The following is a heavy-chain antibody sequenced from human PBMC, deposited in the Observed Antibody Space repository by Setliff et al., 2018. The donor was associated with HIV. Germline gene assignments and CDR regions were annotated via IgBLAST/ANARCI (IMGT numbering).Heavy chain of an antibody. D-gene: IGHD3-3*01. Sequence: ASVKVSCKAFGDTVTGHSIHWVRQAPRQRLEWMGWLKTGNGKTKYSQRFQDRVTFTRDTSARTAYMELRSLRSEDSAVYYCARDRDNFWSGPFDYWGQGTLVTVSS. CDR3: ARDRDNFWSGPFDY. V-gene: IGHV1-3*04. J-gene: IGHJ4*02. CDR1: GDTVTGHS. CDR2: LKTGNGKT.